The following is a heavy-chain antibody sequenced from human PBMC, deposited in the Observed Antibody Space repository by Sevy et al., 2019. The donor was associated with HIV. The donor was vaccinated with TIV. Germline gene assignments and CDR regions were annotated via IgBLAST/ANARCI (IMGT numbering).Heavy chain of an antibody. J-gene: IGHJ4*02. D-gene: IGHD3-22*01. CDR1: GYTFTGYY. V-gene: IGHV1-2*02. Sequence: ASVKVSCKASGYTFTGYYLHWVRQAPGQGLEWMGWINPKSGGTNYAPKFQGRVTMTRDTSISTASMELSSLRSEDTAVYFCATTKDYYDSSGYPFDHWGQGALVTVSS. CDR2: INPKSGGT. CDR3: ATTKDYYDSSGYPFDH.